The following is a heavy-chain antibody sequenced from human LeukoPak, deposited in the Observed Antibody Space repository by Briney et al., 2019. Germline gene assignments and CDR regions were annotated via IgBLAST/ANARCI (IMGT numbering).Heavy chain of an antibody. D-gene: IGHD5-18*01. J-gene: IGHJ4*02. CDR3: ARDRGYSYLFDY. CDR1: GYTFTSYG. V-gene: IGHV1-18*01. Sequence: ASVKVSCKASGYTFTSYGISWVRQAPGQGLVRMGWISAYNGNTNYAQKLQGRVTMTTDTSTSTAYMELSRLRSDDTAVYYCARDRGYSYLFDYWGQGTLVTVSS. CDR2: ISAYNGNT.